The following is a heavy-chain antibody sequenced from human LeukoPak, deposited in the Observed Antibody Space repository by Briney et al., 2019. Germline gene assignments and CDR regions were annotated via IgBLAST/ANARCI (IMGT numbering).Heavy chain of an antibody. J-gene: IGHJ4*02. Sequence: GGSLRLSCAASGFTFSSYGMHWVRQAPGKGLEWVAFIRYDGSNKYYADSVKGRFTISRDNSKSTLYLQMDSLGAEDTAVYYCAKGYYADFDCWGQGTLVTVSS. V-gene: IGHV3-30*02. CDR3: AKGYYADFDC. CDR1: GFTFSSYG. CDR2: IRYDGSNK. D-gene: IGHD3-22*01.